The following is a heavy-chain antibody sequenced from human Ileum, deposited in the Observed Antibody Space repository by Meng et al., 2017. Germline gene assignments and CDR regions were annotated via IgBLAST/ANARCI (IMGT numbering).Heavy chain of an antibody. D-gene: IGHD2-15*01. CDR2: ISSGSDYV. J-gene: IGHJ4*02. CDR1: GFPFSSHS. V-gene: IGHV3-21*04. Sequence: EVQLVESGGGLVKPGGSVRRSCAASGFPFSSHSMNWIRQAPGKSLEWVSFISSGSDYVYYGDSVRGRFTVSRDNAKNALYLQMDSLRVEDTALYFCARHLGYCSGGSCHQWGQGTLVTVSS. CDR3: ARHLGYCSGGSCHQ.